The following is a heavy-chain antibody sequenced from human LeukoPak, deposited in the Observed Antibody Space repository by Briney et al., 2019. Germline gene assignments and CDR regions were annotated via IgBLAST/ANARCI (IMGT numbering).Heavy chain of an antibody. V-gene: IGHV3-11*01. J-gene: IGHJ6*02. CDR1: GFTFKNYV. CDR3: AREQLDYYYYGMDV. CDR2: ISSSGSTI. D-gene: IGHD5-18*01. Sequence: GGSLRLSCAASGFTFKNYVMSWVRLAPGKGLEWVSYISSSGSTIYYADSVKGRFTISRDNAKNSLYLQMNSLRAEDTAVYYCAREQLDYYYYGMDVWGQGTTVTVSS.